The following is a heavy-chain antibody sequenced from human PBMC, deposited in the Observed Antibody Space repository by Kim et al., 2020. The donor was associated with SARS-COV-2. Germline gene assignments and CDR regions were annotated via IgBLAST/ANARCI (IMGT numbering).Heavy chain of an antibody. CDR1: GYTFTNYW. Sequence: GESLKISCKGSGYTFTNYWIGWVRQMPGKGLEWMGIIYPGDSETRYSPSFQGQVTMSVDKSINTAYLQCSSLKPSDTAMYYCARRHGYPFDPWGQGTLVTVSS. J-gene: IGHJ5*02. D-gene: IGHD3-22*01. V-gene: IGHV5-51*01. CDR2: IYPGDSET. CDR3: ARRHGYPFDP.